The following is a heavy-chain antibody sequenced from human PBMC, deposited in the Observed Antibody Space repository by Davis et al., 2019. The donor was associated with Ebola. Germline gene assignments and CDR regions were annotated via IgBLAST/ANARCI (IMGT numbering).Heavy chain of an antibody. Sequence: SETLSLTCAVYGGSFSGYYWSWIRQPPGKGLEWIGEINHSGSTNYNPSLKSRVTISVDTSKNQFSLKLSSVTAADTAVYYCARLGGYCSSTSCSDYYYYGMDVWGQGTTVTVSS. V-gene: IGHV4-34*01. CDR2: INHSGST. CDR1: GGSFSGYY. J-gene: IGHJ6*02. CDR3: ARLGGYCSSTSCSDYYYYGMDV. D-gene: IGHD2-2*01.